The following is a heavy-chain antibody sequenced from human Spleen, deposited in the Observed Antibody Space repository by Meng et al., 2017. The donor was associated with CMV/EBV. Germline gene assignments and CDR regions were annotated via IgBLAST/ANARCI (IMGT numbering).Heavy chain of an antibody. J-gene: IGHJ4*02. CDR1: GFTFDYHA. Sequence: SLKISCTAPGFTFDYHAMHWVRQAAGKGLEWVSGISWNSVSIGYADSVKGRFTISRDDAKNSLYLQMNSLRTEDTALYFCAKLQGSKDYWGQGTLVTVSS. V-gene: IGHV3-9*01. CDR2: ISWNSVSI. CDR3: AKLQGSKDY.